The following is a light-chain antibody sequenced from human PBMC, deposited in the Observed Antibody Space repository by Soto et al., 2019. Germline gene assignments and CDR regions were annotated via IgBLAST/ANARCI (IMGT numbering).Light chain of an antibody. J-gene: IGLJ2*01. Sequence: QAVVTQPASVSGSPGQSITISCTGTSSDVGGYNFVSWYQQHPGKAPKLIIYEVSNWPSGVFNRFSGSKSGNTASLTISGLQAEDEADYYCSSYTSTTTVIFGGGTKLTVL. V-gene: IGLV2-14*01. CDR2: EVS. CDR3: SSYTSTTTVI. CDR1: SSDVGGYNF.